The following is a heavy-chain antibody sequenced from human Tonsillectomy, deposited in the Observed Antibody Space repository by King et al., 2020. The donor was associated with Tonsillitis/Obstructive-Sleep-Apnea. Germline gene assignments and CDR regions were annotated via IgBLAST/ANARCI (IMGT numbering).Heavy chain of an antibody. CDR2: IWYDGRNK. V-gene: IGHV3-33*01. CDR1: GFTFSDYS. CDR3: ARDQALRYCSSTSCSQIDY. Sequence: VQLVESGGGVVQPGRSLRLSCAASGFTFSDYSMYWVRQAPGKGLEWVAVIWYDGRNKYSADSVKGRLTISRDSAKNTLYLQMNNVRADDTAVYYCARDQALRYCSSTSCSQIDYWGQGTLVTVCS. D-gene: IGHD2-2*01. J-gene: IGHJ4*02.